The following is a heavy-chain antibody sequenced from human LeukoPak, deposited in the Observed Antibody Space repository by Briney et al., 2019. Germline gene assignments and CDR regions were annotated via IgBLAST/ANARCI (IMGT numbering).Heavy chain of an antibody. CDR3: AREGITMIVE. V-gene: IGHV4-39*02. D-gene: IGHD3-22*01. CDR2: IYYSGNT. J-gene: IGHJ4*02. CDR1: GGSISSSSYY. Sequence: SETLSLTCTVSGGSISSSSYYWGWIRQPPGKGLEWIGSIYYSGNTYYNPSLKSRVTISADTSKNQFSLKLSSVTAADTAVYYCAREGITMIVEWGQGTLVTVSS.